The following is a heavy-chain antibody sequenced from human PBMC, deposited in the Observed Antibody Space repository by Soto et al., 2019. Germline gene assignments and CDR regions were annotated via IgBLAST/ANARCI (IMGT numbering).Heavy chain of an antibody. CDR3: AKFSGTIAAAGIYYFDY. Sequence: TSETLSLTCTVSGGSISSYYWSWIRQPPGKGLEWIGYIYYSGSTNYNPSLKSRVTISVDTSKNQFSLKLSSVTAADTAVYYCAKFSGTIAAAGIYYFDYWGQGTLVTVSS. V-gene: IGHV4-59*01. D-gene: IGHD6-13*01. J-gene: IGHJ4*02. CDR2: IYYSGST. CDR1: GGSISSYY.